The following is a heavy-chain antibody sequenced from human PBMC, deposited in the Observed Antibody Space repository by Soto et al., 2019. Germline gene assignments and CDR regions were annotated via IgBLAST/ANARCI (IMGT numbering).Heavy chain of an antibody. CDR1: GFIFDNYA. Sequence: EVQLLESGVGLVQPGGSLRLSCAASGFIFDNYAMSWVRQAPGMGLEWISTISGGGSATFYADSVKGRFTISGDSSKSTMYLQMHSLRAEDTAIYYCAKIKQGYFDYWGQGTQVIVSS. CDR3: AKIKQGYFDY. J-gene: IGHJ4*02. V-gene: IGHV3-23*01. CDR2: ISGGGSAT.